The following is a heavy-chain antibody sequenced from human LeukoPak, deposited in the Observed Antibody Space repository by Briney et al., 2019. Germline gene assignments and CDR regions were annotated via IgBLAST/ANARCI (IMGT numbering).Heavy chain of an antibody. CDR3: ATLYRAASDAFDI. V-gene: IGHV1-24*01. D-gene: IGHD2/OR15-2a*01. Sequence: ASVKVSCKVSGYTLTELSMHWVRQAPGKGLEWMGGFDPEDGETIYAQKFQGRVTMTEDTSTDTAYMELSSLRSEDTAAYYCATLYRAASDAFDIWGQGTMVTVSS. CDR2: FDPEDGET. CDR1: GYTLTELS. J-gene: IGHJ3*02.